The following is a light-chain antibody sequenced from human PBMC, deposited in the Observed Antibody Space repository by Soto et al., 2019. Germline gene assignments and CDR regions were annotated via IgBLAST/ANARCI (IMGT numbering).Light chain of an antibody. CDR2: GDS. CDR3: QSYDSSLRGWV. V-gene: IGLV1-40*01. CDR1: SSNIGANYD. J-gene: IGLJ3*02. Sequence: QSVLTQPPSVSGAPGQRVTISCTGSSSNIGANYDVHWYQHLPGTAPRLLISGDSNRPSGVPDRFSGSKSGTSASLGIAGLQAEAEDEYYCQSYDSSLRGWVFGGGTKLTVL.